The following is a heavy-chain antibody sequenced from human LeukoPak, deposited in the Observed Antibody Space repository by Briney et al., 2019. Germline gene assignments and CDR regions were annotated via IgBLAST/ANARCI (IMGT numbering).Heavy chain of an antibody. V-gene: IGHV3-20*04. Sequence: GGSLRLSCAASGFTFDDYGMSWVRQAPGKGLEWVSGINWNGGSTGYADSVKGRFTISRDNAKNSLYLQMHSLRAEDTALYYCARVGGDIAALAYYFDYWGQGTLVTVSS. CDR2: INWNGGST. D-gene: IGHD6-6*01. CDR3: ARVGGDIAALAYYFDY. J-gene: IGHJ4*02. CDR1: GFTFDDYG.